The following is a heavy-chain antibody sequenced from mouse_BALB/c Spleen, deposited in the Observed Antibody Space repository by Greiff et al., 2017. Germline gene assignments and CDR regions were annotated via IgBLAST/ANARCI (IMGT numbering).Heavy chain of an antibody. CDR1: GYTFTSYW. J-gene: IGHJ4*01. CDR3: TRGSFYAMDY. Sequence: LKQPGSELVRPGASVKLSCKASGYTFTSYWMHWVKQRPGQGLEWIGNIYPGSGSPNYDEKFKSKATLTVDTSSSTAYMQLSSLTSEDSAVYYCTRGSFYAMDYWGQGTSVTVSS. CDR2: IYPGSGSP. V-gene: IGHV1S22*01.